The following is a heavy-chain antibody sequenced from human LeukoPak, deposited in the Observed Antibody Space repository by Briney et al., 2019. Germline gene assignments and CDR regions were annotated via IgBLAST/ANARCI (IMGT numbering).Heavy chain of an antibody. CDR1: EFTFSIYG. V-gene: IGHV3-30*02. CDR2: IQYDGSNE. J-gene: IGHJ6*03. Sequence: PGGSLRLSCAASEFTFSIYGMNWVRQAPGKGLEWVAYIQYDGSNEQYAHSVKGRFRISRDSSKNILYLQMNSLRAEDTAVYYCAKDRCSNGIGCYYYYMDVWGKGTTVTISS. CDR3: AKDRCSNGIGCYYYYMDV. D-gene: IGHD2-8*01.